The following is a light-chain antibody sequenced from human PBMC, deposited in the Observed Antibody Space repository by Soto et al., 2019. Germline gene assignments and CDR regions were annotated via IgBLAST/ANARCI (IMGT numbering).Light chain of an antibody. Sequence: QSVLTQPASVSGSPGQSINISCTGTSSDVVGYNYVSWYQHHPGKAPKLIIYDVSNRPSGVSNPFSGSKSGNTASLTISGLQPEDEADYYCSSYTTSNTRQIVFGTGTKLTVL. CDR3: SSYTTSNTRQIV. V-gene: IGLV2-14*03. CDR2: DVS. CDR1: SSDVVGYNY. J-gene: IGLJ1*01.